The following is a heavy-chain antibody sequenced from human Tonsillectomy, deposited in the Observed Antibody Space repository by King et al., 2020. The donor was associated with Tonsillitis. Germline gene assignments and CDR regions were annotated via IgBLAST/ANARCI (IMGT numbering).Heavy chain of an antibody. Sequence: VQLVESGGGVVRPGRSLRLSCAASGFTFTTSTIHWVRQAPGKGLEWVALLSHDGSNEYYADSVKGRFTISRDNSSNMLYLQMNSLRSEDTAVYYCARERRVYDAFDIWGQGTMVSVSS. CDR3: ARERRVYDAFDI. CDR1: GFTFTTST. J-gene: IGHJ3*02. V-gene: IGHV3-30-3*01. CDR2: LSHDGSNE.